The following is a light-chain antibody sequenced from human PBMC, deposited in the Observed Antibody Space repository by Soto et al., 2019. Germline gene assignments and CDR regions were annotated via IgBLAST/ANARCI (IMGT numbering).Light chain of an antibody. Sequence: EIVLTQSPATLSLSPGERATLSCRASQSVSNYLAWYQQKPGQSPRLLIYTASNRATGIPARFSGSGSGTDSTLTISSLEPEDFAVYYCQQRSTWPPWTFGQGTKIEIK. CDR1: QSVSNY. V-gene: IGKV3-11*01. CDR3: QQRSTWPPWT. J-gene: IGKJ1*01. CDR2: TAS.